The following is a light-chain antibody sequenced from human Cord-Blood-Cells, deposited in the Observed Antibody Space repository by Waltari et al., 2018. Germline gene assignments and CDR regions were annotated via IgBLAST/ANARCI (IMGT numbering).Light chain of an antibody. V-gene: IGLV2-11*01. J-gene: IGLJ2*01. Sequence: QSAMTQPRSVSGSPGQSVTISCTGTSSDVGGYNYVSWYQQQPGKAPKLMIYDVSKRPSGVPERFSGSKSGNTASLTISWLQAEDEADYYCCSYAGSYAFVVFGGGTKLTVL. CDR3: CSYAGSYAFVV. CDR2: DVS. CDR1: SSDVGGYNY.